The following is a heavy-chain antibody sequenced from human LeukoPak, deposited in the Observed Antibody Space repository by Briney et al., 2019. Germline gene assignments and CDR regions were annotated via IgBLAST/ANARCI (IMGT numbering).Heavy chain of an antibody. J-gene: IGHJ3*02. Sequence: GGSLRLSCAVSGFTFSSYEMNWVRQAPGRGLEWVSYISSSGSTIYYADSVKGRFTISRDNAKKSLYLQMNSLRAEDTAVYYCARARLTDYVWGRRTFDIWGQGTMVTISS. D-gene: IGHD3-16*01. CDR3: ARARLTDYVWGRRTFDI. CDR2: ISSSGSTI. V-gene: IGHV3-48*03. CDR1: GFTFSSYE.